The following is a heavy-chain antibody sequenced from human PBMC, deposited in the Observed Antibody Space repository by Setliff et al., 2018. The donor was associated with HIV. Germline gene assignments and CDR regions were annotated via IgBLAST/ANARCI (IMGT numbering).Heavy chain of an antibody. CDR3: ARDQSDWFY. CDR2: IYNSEMI. CDR1: GASFSGYY. J-gene: IGHJ4*02. D-gene: IGHD3-3*01. Sequence: SETLSLTCAVYGASFSGYYWSWIRQPPGKGLQWIGFIYNSEMINYNPSLKSRVSMSLDTSKSQFSLKLNSVTAADTAVYYCARDQSDWFYWGQGTLVTVSS. V-gene: IGHV4-59*01.